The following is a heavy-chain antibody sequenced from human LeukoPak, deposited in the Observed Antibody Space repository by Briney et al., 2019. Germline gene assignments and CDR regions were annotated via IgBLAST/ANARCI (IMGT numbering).Heavy chain of an antibody. CDR1: GGSISSHY. V-gene: IGHV4-59*11. D-gene: IGHD3-3*01. CDR3: ARLITIFGVVDY. Sequence: SETLSLTCTVSGGSISSHYWSWIRQPPGKGLEWIGYIYYSGSTNYNPSLKSRVTISVDTSKNQFSLKLSSVTAADTAVYYCARLITIFGVVDYWGQGTLVTVSS. CDR2: IYYSGST. J-gene: IGHJ4*02.